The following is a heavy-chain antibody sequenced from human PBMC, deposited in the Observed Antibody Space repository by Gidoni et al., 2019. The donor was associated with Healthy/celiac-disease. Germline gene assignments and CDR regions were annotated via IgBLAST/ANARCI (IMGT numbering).Heavy chain of an antibody. D-gene: IGHD3-10*01. CDR2: IYSGGST. J-gene: IGHJ4*02. V-gene: IGHV3-53*01. Sequence: ELPLVESGGGLIQPGGSLRLSCAASGFTVISNCMSWVSQAPGKGLEWVSVIYSGGSTYYADSVKGRFTISRDNSKNTLYLQMNSLRAEDTAVYYCARLWFGESPYFDYWGQGTLVTVSS. CDR3: ARLWFGESPYFDY. CDR1: GFTVISNC.